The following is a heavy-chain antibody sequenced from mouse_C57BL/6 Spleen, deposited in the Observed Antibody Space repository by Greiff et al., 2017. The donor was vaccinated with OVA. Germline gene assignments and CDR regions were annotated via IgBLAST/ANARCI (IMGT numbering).Heavy chain of an antibody. Sequence: QVHVKQPGAELVKPGASVKMSCKASGYTFTSYWITWVKQRPGQGLEWIGDIYPGSGSTNYNEKFKSKATLTVDTSSSTAYMQLSSLTSEDSAVYYCARDGHYYGSRLFDYWGQGTTLTVSS. V-gene: IGHV1-55*01. CDR1: GYTFTSYW. CDR2: IYPGSGST. D-gene: IGHD1-1*01. CDR3: ARDGHYYGSRLFDY. J-gene: IGHJ2*01.